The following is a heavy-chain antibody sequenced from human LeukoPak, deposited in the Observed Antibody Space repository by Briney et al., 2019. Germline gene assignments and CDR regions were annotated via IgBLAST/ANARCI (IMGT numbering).Heavy chain of an antibody. V-gene: IGHV3-30-3*01. CDR2: ISYDGTNQ. CDR3: AREGMAY. J-gene: IGHJ4*02. D-gene: IGHD5-24*01. Sequence: KLLECVAFISYDGTNQSYAASVKCRFTTSTDNSKNTLYLQMNSLRAEDTAVYYCAREGMAYCGQATLVTVSS.